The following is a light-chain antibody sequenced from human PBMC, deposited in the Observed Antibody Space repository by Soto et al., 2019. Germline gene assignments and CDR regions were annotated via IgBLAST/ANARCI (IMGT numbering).Light chain of an antibody. CDR1: QSISSW. CDR2: DAS. V-gene: IGKV1-5*01. Sequence: DIPITPSPSTPSASVGDKVTTTFRASQSISSWLAWYQQKPGKAPKLLIYDASSLESGVPSRFSGSGSGTEFTLTISSLQPDDFASYYCQQYNSYSTFGQGTKV. CDR3: QQYNSYST. J-gene: IGKJ1*01.